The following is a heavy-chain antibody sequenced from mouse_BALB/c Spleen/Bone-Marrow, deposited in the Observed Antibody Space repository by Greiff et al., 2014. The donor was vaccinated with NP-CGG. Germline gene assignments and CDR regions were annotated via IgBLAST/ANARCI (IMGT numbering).Heavy chain of an antibody. D-gene: IGHD1-1*01. J-gene: IGHJ1*01. Sequence: EVQLQQSGAELAKPGASVKLSCTASGFNIKDTYMHWVKQRPEQGLEWIGRIDPANGDTKYDPKFQGKATITADTSSNTAYLQLSTLTSEDTAFYYCTKPSFYYGSIYWYFDVGGAGTRVTVPS. CDR3: TKPSFYYGSIYWYFDV. V-gene: IGHV14-3*02. CDR1: GFNIKDTY. CDR2: IDPANGDT.